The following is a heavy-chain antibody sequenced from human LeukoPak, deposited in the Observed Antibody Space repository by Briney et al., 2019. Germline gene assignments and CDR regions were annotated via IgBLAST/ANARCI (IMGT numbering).Heavy chain of an antibody. Sequence: PGGSLRLSCAASGFTVSINYTNWVRQAPGKGLEWVSVIYSSGSTYYADSVKGRFTISRDNSKNTLYLQMNSLRAEDTAVYYCARDLYGVSHDYLRQGTLVTVSS. J-gene: IGHJ4*02. V-gene: IGHV3-53*01. CDR2: IYSSGST. CDR3: ARDLYGVSHDY. D-gene: IGHD4-17*01. CDR1: GFTVSINY.